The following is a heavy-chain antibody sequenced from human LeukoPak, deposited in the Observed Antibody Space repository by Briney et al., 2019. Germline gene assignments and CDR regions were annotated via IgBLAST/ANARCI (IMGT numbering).Heavy chain of an antibody. CDR2: INSDGSRT. J-gene: IGHJ4*02. D-gene: IGHD3-3*01. V-gene: IGHV3-74*01. CDR1: GFTFSNFW. CDR3: ATGQLWSSYYYDY. Sequence: GGSLRLSCAASGFTFSNFWMHWVRHAPGKGLVWVSRINSDGSRTSYADSVKGRFTISRNNAENTLYLQMISPRAEDTAVYFCATGQLWSSYYYDYWGQGTLVTVSS.